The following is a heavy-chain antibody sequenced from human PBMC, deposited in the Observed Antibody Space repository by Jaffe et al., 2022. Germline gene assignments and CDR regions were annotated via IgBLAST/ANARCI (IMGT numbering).Heavy chain of an antibody. CDR1: GGTFSSYA. CDR3: ARVVAVVVPAAPWFDP. V-gene: IGHV1-69*01. D-gene: IGHD2-2*01. J-gene: IGHJ5*02. CDR2: IIPIFGTA. Sequence: QVQLVQSGAEVKKPGSSVKVSCKASGGTFSSYAISWVRQAPGQGLEWMGGIIPIFGTANYAQKFQGRVTITADESTSTAYMELSSLRSEDTAVYYCARVVAVVVPAAPWFDPWGQGTLVTVSS.